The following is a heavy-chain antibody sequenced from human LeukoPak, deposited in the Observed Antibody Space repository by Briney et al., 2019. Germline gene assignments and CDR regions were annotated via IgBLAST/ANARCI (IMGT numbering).Heavy chain of an antibody. CDR2: IHYSGST. Sequence: SETLSLTCTVSGGSINSYYWSWIRQPPGKGLQWIGCIHYSGSTNYNPSLKSRVTISVDTSKNQFSLKLTSVTAADTAVYYCARTTMGRGTYYMDVWGKGTTVTISS. CDR3: ARTTMGRGTYYMDV. V-gene: IGHV4-59*01. J-gene: IGHJ6*03. CDR1: GGSINSYY. D-gene: IGHD3-10*01.